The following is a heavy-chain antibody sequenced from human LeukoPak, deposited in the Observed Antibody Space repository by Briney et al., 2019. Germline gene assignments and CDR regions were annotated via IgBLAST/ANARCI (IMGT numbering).Heavy chain of an antibody. CDR3: ARAGPLTILGVVDAFDI. V-gene: IGHV1-8*03. J-gene: IGHJ3*02. CDR1: GYTFTSYD. Sequence: ASVKVSCKASGYTFTSYDINWVRQATGQGLEWMGWMNPNSGNTGYAQKFQGRVTITRNTSISTAYMELSSLRSEDTAVYYCARAGPLTILGVVDAFDIWGQGTMVTVSS. CDR2: MNPNSGNT. D-gene: IGHD3-3*01.